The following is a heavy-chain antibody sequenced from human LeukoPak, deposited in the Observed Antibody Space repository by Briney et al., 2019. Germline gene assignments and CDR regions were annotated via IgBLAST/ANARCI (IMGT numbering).Heavy chain of an antibody. V-gene: IGHV3-23*01. J-gene: IGHJ4*02. Sequence: GGSLRLSCAASGFTFSSYAMSWVRQAPGKGLEWVSAISGSGGSTYYADSVKGRFPISRDNSKNTLYLQMNSLRAEDTAVYYCAKAPSSGWYGCFVYWGQGTLVTVSS. D-gene: IGHD6-19*01. CDR2: ISGSGGST. CDR3: AKAPSSGWYGCFVY. CDR1: GFTFSSYA.